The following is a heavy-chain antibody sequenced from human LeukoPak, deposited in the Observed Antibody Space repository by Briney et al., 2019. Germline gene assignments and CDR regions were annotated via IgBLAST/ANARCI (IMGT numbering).Heavy chain of an antibody. CDR3: ARGASVFGGVIDLDY. D-gene: IGHD3-16*02. V-gene: IGHV3-21*01. CDR2: IRGRSENT. Sequence: NPGGSLRLSCAASGLTFSNYAMNWVRQAPGQGPEWVSSIRGRSENTYYADSVKGRFTISRDNAKNSLYLQMNSLRAEDTAVYYCARGASVFGGVIDLDYWGQGTLVTVSS. CDR1: GLTFSNYA. J-gene: IGHJ4*02.